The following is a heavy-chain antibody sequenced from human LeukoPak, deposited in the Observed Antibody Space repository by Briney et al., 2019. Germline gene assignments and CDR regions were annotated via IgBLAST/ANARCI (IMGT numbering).Heavy chain of an antibody. Sequence: PSETLSLTCTVSGDSIKYYWSWFRQPPGKGLEWIAQIHESGSTAYNPSLKSRVTISRDTSENQISLQLSSVTAADTAVYYCVKHSDRWHYSMDAWGQGTTVTVSS. CDR2: IHESGST. J-gene: IGHJ6*02. D-gene: IGHD1-26*01. CDR3: VKHSDRWHYSMDA. V-gene: IGHV4-59*08. CDR1: GDSIKYY.